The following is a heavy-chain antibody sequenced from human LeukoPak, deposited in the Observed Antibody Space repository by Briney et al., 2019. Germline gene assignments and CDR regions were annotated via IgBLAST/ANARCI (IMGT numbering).Heavy chain of an antibody. D-gene: IGHD3-3*01. J-gene: IGHJ5*02. CDR2: IYSGGST. V-gene: IGHV3-53*01. CDR1: GLTVSSNH. Sequence: GGSLRLSCAASGLTVSSNHMSWVRQAPGKGLEWVSVIYSGGSTYYADSVKGRFTISRDNSKNTLYLQMNSLRAEDTAVYYCAREVSYYDFWSGYYTVNWFDPWGQGTLVTVSS. CDR3: AREVSYYDFWSGYYTVNWFDP.